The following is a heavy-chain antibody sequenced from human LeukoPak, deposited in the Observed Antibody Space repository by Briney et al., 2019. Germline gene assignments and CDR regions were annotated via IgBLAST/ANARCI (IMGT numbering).Heavy chain of an antibody. CDR3: ARGGTILTGYYKNTHAFDI. CDR1: GGSISSGGYS. Sequence: PSETLSLACAVYGGSISSGGYSWSWIRQPPGKGLEWIGYIYHSGSTYYNPSLKSRVTISVDRSKNQFSLKLSSVTAADTAVYYCARGGTILTGYYKNTHAFDIWGQGTMVTVSS. J-gene: IGHJ3*02. V-gene: IGHV4-30-2*01. D-gene: IGHD3-9*01. CDR2: IYHSGST.